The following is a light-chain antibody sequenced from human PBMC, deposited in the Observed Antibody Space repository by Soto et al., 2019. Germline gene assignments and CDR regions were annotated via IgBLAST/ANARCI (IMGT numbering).Light chain of an antibody. CDR3: SSYATSGTNVI. CDR1: SGDIGSYNR. J-gene: IGLJ2*01. Sequence: QSALTQPASVSGSPGHSITISCTGTSGDIGSYNRVSWYQQHPGKAPKLIIYEVADRPSGVSDRFSGSKSGNTASLTISALQAEDEAVYYCSSYATSGTNVIFGGGTKLTVL. V-gene: IGLV2-14*03. CDR2: EVA.